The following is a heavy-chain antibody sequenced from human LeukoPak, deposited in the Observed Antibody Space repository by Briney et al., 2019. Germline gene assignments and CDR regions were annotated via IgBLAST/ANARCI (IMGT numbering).Heavy chain of an antibody. CDR1: GGTFSSYT. CDR2: IIPIFGTA. CDR3: ARSCKGFVVWPRLRPYYYFYMDV. J-gene: IGHJ6*03. Sequence: ASVKVSCKASGGTFSSYTITWVRQAPGQGLEWMGGIIPIFGTANYAQKFQGRVTITADESTTTAYMELSSLTSEDTAVYYCARSCKGFVVWPRLRPYYYFYMDVWVKGTTVIVS. V-gene: IGHV1-69*13. D-gene: IGHD3-3*01.